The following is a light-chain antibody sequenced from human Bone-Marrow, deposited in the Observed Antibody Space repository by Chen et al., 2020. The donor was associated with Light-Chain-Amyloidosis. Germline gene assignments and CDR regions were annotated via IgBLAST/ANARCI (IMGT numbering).Light chain of an antibody. V-gene: IGLV3-21*02. CDR1: NIGSTS. CDR3: QVWDRSSDRPV. CDR2: VDS. J-gene: IGLJ3*02. Sequence: SYVLTQPSSVSVAPGQTATIACGGNNIGSTSVHWYQQTPGQAPLLVVYVDSDRPSGIPERLSCSNSGNPATLTISRVEAGDEADYYCQVWDRSSDRPVFGGGTKLTVL.